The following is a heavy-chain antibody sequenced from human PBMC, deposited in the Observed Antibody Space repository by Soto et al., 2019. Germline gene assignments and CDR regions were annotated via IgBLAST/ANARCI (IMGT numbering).Heavy chain of an antibody. Sequence: QLQLQESGPGLVKPSETLSLTCTVSGGSISSNNYYWGWIRQPPGKGLEWIGSVYYSGSNYYNPSLRRRVTISLDTPKKQFSLRLSSVTAADTAVYYCARDFRWGSGYGIDVWGQGTTVTVSS. V-gene: IGHV4-39*01. D-gene: IGHD3-16*01. CDR3: ARDFRWGSGYGIDV. CDR1: GGSISSNNYY. J-gene: IGHJ6*02. CDR2: VYYSGSN.